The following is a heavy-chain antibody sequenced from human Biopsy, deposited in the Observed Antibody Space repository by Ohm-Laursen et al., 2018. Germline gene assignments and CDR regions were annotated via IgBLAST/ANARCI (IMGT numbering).Heavy chain of an antibody. CDR1: GFSFSSYG. CDR2: ISSTGNST. J-gene: IGHJ2*01. D-gene: IGHD4/OR15-4a*01. Sequence: SLRLSCTASGFSFSSYGMHWVRQAPGKGLEWVSGISSTGNSTYYADSVKGRFTISRDNSKNTLYLQLNSLRVEDTALYYCAKDRRTMRVWYFDLWGRGTLVTVPS. CDR3: AKDRRTMRVWYFDL. V-gene: IGHV3-23*01.